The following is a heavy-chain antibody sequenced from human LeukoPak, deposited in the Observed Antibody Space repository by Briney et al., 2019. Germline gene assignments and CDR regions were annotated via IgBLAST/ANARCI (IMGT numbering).Heavy chain of an antibody. Sequence: SETLSLTCTVSGGSISSGSYYWSWIRQPAGKGLEWIGRIYTSGSTNYNPSLKSRVTISVDTSKNQFSLKLSSVTAADTAVYYCACTMVRGVMASSARDDDAFGIWGQGIMVTVSS. V-gene: IGHV4-61*02. CDR1: GGSISSGSYY. CDR3: ACTMVRGVMASSARDDDAFGI. CDR2: IYTSGST. J-gene: IGHJ3*02. D-gene: IGHD3-10*01.